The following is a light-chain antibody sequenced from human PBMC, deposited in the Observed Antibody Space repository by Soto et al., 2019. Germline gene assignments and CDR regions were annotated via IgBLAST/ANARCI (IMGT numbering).Light chain of an antibody. CDR2: GNS. J-gene: IGLJ1*01. CDR1: SSNIGAGYD. CDR3: QSYGSSLSVV. V-gene: IGLV1-40*01. Sequence: QSVLTQPPSVSGAPGQRVTISCTGSSSNIGAGYDVHWYQQLPGTAPKLLIYGNSNRPSGVPDRFSGSKSGTSASLAITGLEAEDEADYYCQSYGSSLSVVFGTGTKVTVL.